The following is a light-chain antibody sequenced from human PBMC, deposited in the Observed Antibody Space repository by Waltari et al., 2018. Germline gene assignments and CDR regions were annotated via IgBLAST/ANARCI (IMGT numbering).Light chain of an antibody. CDR1: QSVADY. Sequence: EIALTQSPVTLSLSPGEKATLSCRASQSVADYLVWYQQRAGQAPRLLIYDASNRAAGIPDRFSGSGSGTDFTLTISSLEPEDFAVYYCQQRSKWPGTFGQGTKIEIK. CDR2: DAS. CDR3: QQRSKWPGT. J-gene: IGKJ1*01. V-gene: IGKV3-11*01.